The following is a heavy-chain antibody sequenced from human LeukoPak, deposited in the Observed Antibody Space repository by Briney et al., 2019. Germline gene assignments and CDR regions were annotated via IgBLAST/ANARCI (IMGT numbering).Heavy chain of an antibody. CDR3: TRVLYSSGWYGDHY. J-gene: IGHJ4*02. Sequence: GGSLRLSCAASGFTFSSYWMSWVRQAPGKGLEWVANIKQDGSESYYVDYVKGRFTISRDNAKNSLYLQMNSLRAEDTAVYYCTRVLYSSGWYGDHYWGQGTLVTVSS. V-gene: IGHV3-7*01. CDR2: IKQDGSES. D-gene: IGHD6-19*01. CDR1: GFTFSSYW.